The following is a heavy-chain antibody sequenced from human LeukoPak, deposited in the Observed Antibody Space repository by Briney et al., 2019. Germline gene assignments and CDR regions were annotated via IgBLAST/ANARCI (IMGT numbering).Heavy chain of an antibody. D-gene: IGHD3-10*01. CDR2: IYYSGST. V-gene: IGHV4-59*01. CDR3: ARALRYYYDAFDI. J-gene: IGHJ3*02. CDR1: GGSISSYY. Sequence: PSETLSLTCTVSGGSISSYYWSWIRQPPGKGLEWIGYIYYSGSTNYNPSLKSRVTISVDTSKNQFSLKLSSVTAADTAVYYCARALRYYYDAFDIWGQGTMATVSS.